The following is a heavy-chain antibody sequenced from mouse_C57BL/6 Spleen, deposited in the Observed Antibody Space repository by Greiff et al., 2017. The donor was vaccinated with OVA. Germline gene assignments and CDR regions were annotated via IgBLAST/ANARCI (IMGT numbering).Heavy chain of an antibody. Sequence: VKLMESGAELVKPGASVKMSCKASGYTFTSYWITWVKQRPGQGLEWIGDIYPGSGSTNYNEKFKSKATLTVDTSSSTAYMQLSSLTSEDSTVYYCARCRVTTVVESHYYAMDYWGQGTSVTVSS. CDR2: IYPGSGST. J-gene: IGHJ4*01. D-gene: IGHD1-1*01. V-gene: IGHV1-55*01. CDR3: ARCRVTTVVESHYYAMDY. CDR1: GYTFTSYW.